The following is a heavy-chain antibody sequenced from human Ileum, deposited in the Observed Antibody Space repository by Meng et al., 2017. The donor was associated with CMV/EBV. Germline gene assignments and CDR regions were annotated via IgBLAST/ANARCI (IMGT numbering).Heavy chain of an antibody. CDR3: ARHGDYTWDY. V-gene: IGHV3-7*01. D-gene: IGHD4-11*01. Sequence: GESLKISCAASGFTFAGSWMSWVRQAPGKGLECVASIKKDGSEKYYVDSVKGRFTISRDNAENSLFLQMNSLRVEDTALYYCARHGDYTWDYWGQGTLVTVS. CDR2: IKKDGSEK. CDR1: GFTFAGSW. J-gene: IGHJ4*02.